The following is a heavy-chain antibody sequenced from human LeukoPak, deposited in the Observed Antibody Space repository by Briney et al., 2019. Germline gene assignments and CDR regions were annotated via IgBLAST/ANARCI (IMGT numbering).Heavy chain of an antibody. J-gene: IGHJ4*02. CDR2: INWNGGST. V-gene: IGHV3-20*04. CDR3: VKDAGIYPAWYFDY. CDR1: GFTFDDYG. Sequence: PGGSLRLSCAASGFTFDDYGMSWVRQAPGKGLEWVSGINWNGGSTGYADSVKGRFTISRDNAKNSLYLQMNSLRAEDTAIYYCVKDAGIYPAWYFDYWGQGTLVTVST. D-gene: IGHD1-26*01.